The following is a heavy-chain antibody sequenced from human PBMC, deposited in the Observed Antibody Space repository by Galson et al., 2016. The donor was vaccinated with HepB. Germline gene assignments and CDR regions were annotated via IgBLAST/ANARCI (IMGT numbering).Heavy chain of an antibody. CDR3: ATGSRLNY. J-gene: IGHJ4*02. V-gene: IGHV3-30*03. CDR2: ISFNGGTN. D-gene: IGHD1-26*01. Sequence: SLRLSCAASGFSFSDFGMHWVRQAPGKGLEWVAAISFNGGTNKRAESLKGRISISRDNSKNTLYLELSSLRSEDTAVYYCATGSRLNYWGQGTLVTVSS. CDR1: GFSFSDFG.